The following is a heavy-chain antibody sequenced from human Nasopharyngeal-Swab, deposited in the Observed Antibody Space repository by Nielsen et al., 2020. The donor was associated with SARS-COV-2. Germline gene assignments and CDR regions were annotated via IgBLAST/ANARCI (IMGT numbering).Heavy chain of an antibody. CDR2: IFYSGST. J-gene: IGHJ5*02. CDR1: GCSISNYY. D-gene: IGHD3-10*01. CDR3: ARFSGSYSLNWFDP. Sequence: SETLSLTCTVSGCSISNYYWSWIRQPPGKGLEWIGQIFYSGSTNYNPSIKTRVTISVDTSKNEFSLKLNSVTAADTAVYYCARFSGSYSLNWFDPWGQGILVIVSS. V-gene: IGHV4-59*01.